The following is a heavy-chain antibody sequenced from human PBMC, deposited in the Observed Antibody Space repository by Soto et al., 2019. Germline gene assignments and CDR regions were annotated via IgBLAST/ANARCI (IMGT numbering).Heavy chain of an antibody. CDR2: IIPIFGTA. Sequence: QVQLVQSGAEVKKPGSSVKVSCKASGGTFSSYAISWVRQAPGQGLEWMGGIIPIFGTANYAQKFQGRVTITADESTRTAYMELSSLRSEDTAVYYCARAPEGYSSGWLYGGYWGQGTLVTVSS. CDR3: ARAPEGYSSGWLYGGY. J-gene: IGHJ4*02. V-gene: IGHV1-69*01. CDR1: GGTFSSYA. D-gene: IGHD6-19*01.